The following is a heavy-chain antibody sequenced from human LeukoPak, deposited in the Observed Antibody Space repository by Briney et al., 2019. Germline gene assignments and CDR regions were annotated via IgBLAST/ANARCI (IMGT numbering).Heavy chain of an antibody. CDR3: TSGMVAATFMCSIYV. CDR1: GGSFSRYW. D-gene: IGHD6-25*01. CDR2: IYTSGST. J-gene: IGHJ6*02. V-gene: IGHV4-59*10. Sequence: SETLSLSCAVYGGSFSRYWRSWIRQPAGKGLEWIGRIYTSGSTNYNPSLKSRVTMSVATSKNQFSLKLSSVTAADTAVYYCTSGMVAATFMCSIYVWGQGTTVTVSS.